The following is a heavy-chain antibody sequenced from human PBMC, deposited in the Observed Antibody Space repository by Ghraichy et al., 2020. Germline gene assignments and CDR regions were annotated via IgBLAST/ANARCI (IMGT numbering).Heavy chain of an antibody. CDR2: IFSNDEK. Sequence: SGPTLVKPTETLTLTCTVSGFSLSNARMGVSWIRQPPGKALEWLAHIFSNDEKSYSTSLKSRLTISKDTSKSQVVLTMTNMDPVDTATYYCARMFSRRFSHYYDSSGYYPDYWGQGTLVTVSS. V-gene: IGHV2-26*01. CDR3: ARMFSRRFSHYYDSSGYYPDY. J-gene: IGHJ4*02. D-gene: IGHD3-22*01. CDR1: GFSLSNARMG.